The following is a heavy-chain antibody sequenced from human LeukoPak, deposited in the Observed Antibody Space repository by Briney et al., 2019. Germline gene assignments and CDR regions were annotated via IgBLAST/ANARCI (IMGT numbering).Heavy chain of an antibody. CDR3: AVTTDFSVYYYYMDV. D-gene: IGHD4-17*01. V-gene: IGHV3-74*01. J-gene: IGHJ6*03. CDR2: INSDGSDT. Sequence: PGGSLRLSCAASGFSFSFYWMHWVRQAPGKGLVWVSRINSDGSDTTYADSVKGRFTISRDNAKNTLYLQMNSLRAEDTAVYYCAVTTDFSVYYYYMDVWGKGTTVTVSS. CDR1: GFSFSFYW.